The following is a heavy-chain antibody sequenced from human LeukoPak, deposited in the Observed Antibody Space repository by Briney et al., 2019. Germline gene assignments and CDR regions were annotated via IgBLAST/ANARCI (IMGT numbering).Heavy chain of an antibody. Sequence: GASVKVSCKASGYTFTSYAMHWVRQAPGQRLEWMGWISAYNGNTNYAQKLQGRVTMTTDTSTSTAYMELRSLRSDDTAVYYCARGYDTDAFDIWGQGTMVTVSS. CDR1: GYTFTSYA. D-gene: IGHD5-12*01. V-gene: IGHV1-18*01. J-gene: IGHJ3*02. CDR3: ARGYDTDAFDI. CDR2: ISAYNGNT.